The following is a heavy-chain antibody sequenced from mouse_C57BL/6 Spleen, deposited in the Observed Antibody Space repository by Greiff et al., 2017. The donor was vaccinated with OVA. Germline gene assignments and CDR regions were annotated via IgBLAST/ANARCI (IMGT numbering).Heavy chain of an antibody. CDR1: GYTFTSYG. J-gene: IGHJ2*01. CDR3: ARSGYYGSFDY. D-gene: IGHD1-1*01. CDR2: IYPRSGNT. Sequence: QVQLKQSGAELARPGASVKLSCKASGYTFTSYGISWVKQRTGQGLEWIGEIYPRSGNTYYNEKFKGKATLTADKSSSTAYMELRSLTSEDSAVYFCARSGYYGSFDYWGQGTTLTVSS. V-gene: IGHV1-81*01.